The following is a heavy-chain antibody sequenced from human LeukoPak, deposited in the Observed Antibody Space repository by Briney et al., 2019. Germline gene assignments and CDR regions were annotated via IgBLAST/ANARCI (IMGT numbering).Heavy chain of an antibody. J-gene: IGHJ3*02. CDR1: GGSISTYSYY. CDR3: ARDLPYYQNAFDI. D-gene: IGHD3-10*01. Sequence: SETLSLTCTVSGGSISTYSYYWGWIRQPPGKGLEWIGSIYYSGSTYYNPSLKSRVTISVDTSKNQFSLKLSSVTAADTAVYYCARDLPYYQNAFDIWGQGTMVTVSS. CDR2: IYYSGST. V-gene: IGHV4-39*07.